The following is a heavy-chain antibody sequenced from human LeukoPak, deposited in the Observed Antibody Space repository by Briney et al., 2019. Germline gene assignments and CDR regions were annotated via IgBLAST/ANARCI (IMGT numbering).Heavy chain of an antibody. CDR3: ASLGKYYDFLSGYYKEGNWFDP. CDR1: GTSIRESTFY. V-gene: IGHV4-39*01. Sequence: PSETLSLTCGVSGTSIRESTFYWSWVRQPPGKALEWIGSMFSTGLAFYNPSLKSRVTISIDTSKNQFSLRLTSVTAADTAVYYCASLGKYYDFLSGYYKEGNWFDPWGQGTLVIVSS. J-gene: IGHJ5*02. D-gene: IGHD3-3*01. CDR2: MFSTGLA.